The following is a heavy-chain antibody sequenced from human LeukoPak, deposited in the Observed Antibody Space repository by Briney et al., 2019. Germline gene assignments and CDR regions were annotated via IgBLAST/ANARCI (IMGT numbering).Heavy chain of an antibody. Sequence: ASVKVSCKASGYTFTSYYIHWVRQAPGQGLEWMGWINPNTGGTNYAQKFQGRVTMTRDTSISTAYMELSRLRSDDTAVYYCAREASSSWYGGYYYYMDVWGKGTTVTVSS. V-gene: IGHV1-2*02. CDR3: AREASSSWYGGYYYYMDV. CDR2: INPNTGGT. CDR1: GYTFTSYY. J-gene: IGHJ6*03. D-gene: IGHD6-13*01.